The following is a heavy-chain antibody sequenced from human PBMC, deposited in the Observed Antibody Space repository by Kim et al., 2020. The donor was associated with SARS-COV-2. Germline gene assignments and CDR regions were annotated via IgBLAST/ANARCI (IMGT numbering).Heavy chain of an antibody. Sequence: SVKVSCKASGGTFSSYAISWVRQAPGQGLEWMGGIIPIFGTANYAQKFQGRVTITADESTSTAYMELSSLRSEDTVVYYCARSMVRGVYGNWFDPWGQGTLVTVSS. D-gene: IGHD3-10*01. J-gene: IGHJ5*02. CDR3: ARSMVRGVYGNWFDP. CDR2: IIPIFGTA. CDR1: GGTFSSYA. V-gene: IGHV1-69*13.